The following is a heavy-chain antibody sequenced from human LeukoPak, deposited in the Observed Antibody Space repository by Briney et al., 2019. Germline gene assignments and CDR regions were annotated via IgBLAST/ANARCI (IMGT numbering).Heavy chain of an antibody. CDR1: GYTFTSYD. CDR2: INPNSGGT. D-gene: IGHD1-26*01. Sequence: ASVKVSCKASGYTFTSYDINWVRQATGQGLECMGWINPNSGGTNYAQKFQGRVTMTRDTSISTAYMELSRLRSDDTAVYYCARGMEPYYYMDVWGKGTTVTVSS. V-gene: IGHV1-2*02. CDR3: ARGMEPYYYMDV. J-gene: IGHJ6*03.